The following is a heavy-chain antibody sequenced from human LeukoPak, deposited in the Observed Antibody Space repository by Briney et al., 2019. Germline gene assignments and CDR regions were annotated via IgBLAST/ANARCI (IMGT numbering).Heavy chain of an antibody. V-gene: IGHV1-2*06. CDR2: INPNSGGT. J-gene: IGHJ4*02. Sequence: ASVKVSRKASGYTFTGYYMHWVRQAPGQGLEWMGRINPNSGGTNYAQKFQGRVTMTRDTSISTAYMELSRLRSDDTAVYYCARGRWVTGTYPDFDYWSQGTLVTVSS. CDR3: ARGRWVTGTYPDFDY. D-gene: IGHD1-20*01. CDR1: GYTFTGYY.